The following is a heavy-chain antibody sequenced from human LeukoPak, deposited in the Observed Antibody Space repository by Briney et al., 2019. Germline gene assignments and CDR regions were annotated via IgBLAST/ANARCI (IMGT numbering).Heavy chain of an antibody. D-gene: IGHD5-18*01. Sequence: GGSLRLSCAASGFTFSDYYMSWIRQAPGKGLEWVSYISSSGSTIYYADSVKGRFTISRDNAKNSLYLQMNSLRAEDTAVYYCARDSRIQLWVTMRGGIDYWGQGTLVTVSS. CDR3: ARDSRIQLWVTMRGGIDY. J-gene: IGHJ4*02. V-gene: IGHV3-11*04. CDR1: GFTFSDYY. CDR2: ISSSGSTI.